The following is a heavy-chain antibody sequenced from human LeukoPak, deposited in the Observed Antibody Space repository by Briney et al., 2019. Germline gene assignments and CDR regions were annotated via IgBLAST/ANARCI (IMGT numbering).Heavy chain of an antibody. CDR2: IRSKAYGGTT. CDR1: GFTFGDYT. D-gene: IGHD3-22*01. CDR3: TRDRSGYYYNWFDP. V-gene: IGHV3-49*04. J-gene: IGHJ5*02. Sequence: GGSLRLSCTASGFTFGDYTMNWVRQAPGKALEWVGFIRSKAYGGTTEYAASVKGRFTISRDDSKTIAYLQMNSLKTEDTALYYCTRDRSGYYYNWFDPWGQGTLVTVSS.